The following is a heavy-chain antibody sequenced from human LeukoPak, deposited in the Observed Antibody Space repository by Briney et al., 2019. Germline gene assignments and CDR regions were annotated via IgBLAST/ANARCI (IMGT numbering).Heavy chain of an antibody. CDR3: AKRGVVIRVILVGFHKEANYFDS. CDR2: ISDSGGRT. D-gene: IGHD3-22*01. CDR1: GFTLSNYG. V-gene: IGHV3-23*01. J-gene: IGHJ4*02. Sequence: PGGSLRLSCAVSGFTLSNYGMSWVRQAPGKGLEWVAGISDSGGRTNYADSVKGRFSISRDNPKNTLYLQMNGLRAEDTAVYFCAKRGVVIRVILVGFHKEANYFDSWGQGALVTVSS.